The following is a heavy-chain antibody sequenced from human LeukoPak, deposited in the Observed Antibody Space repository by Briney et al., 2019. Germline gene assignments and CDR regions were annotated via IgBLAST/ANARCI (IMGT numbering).Heavy chain of an antibody. CDR1: GYTFTSYA. CDR3: ARDRYGDGWAHLDY. Sequence: ASGRVSCKASGYTFTSYAIHWVRQAPGQGLEWMGWITPSGGTNYPQKFQGRVAITWDTSITTAYMDLSRLTSDDTAVYYCARDRYGDGWAHLDYWGQGALVTVFS. V-gene: IGHV1-2*02. CDR2: ITPSGGT. D-gene: IGHD5-24*01. J-gene: IGHJ4*02.